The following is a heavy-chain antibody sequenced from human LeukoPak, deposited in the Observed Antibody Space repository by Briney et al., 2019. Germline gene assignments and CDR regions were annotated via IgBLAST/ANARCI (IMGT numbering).Heavy chain of an antibody. CDR1: GYTFTSYY. Sequence: ASVKVSCKASGYTFTSYYMHWVRQAPGQGLEWMGIINPSGGSTSYAQKFQGRVTITRDTSTSTVYMELSSLRSEDTAVYYCARGRGSGWYRSSSYYFDYWGQGTLVTVSS. J-gene: IGHJ4*02. V-gene: IGHV1-46*01. CDR3: ARGRGSGWYRSSSYYFDY. D-gene: IGHD6-19*01. CDR2: INPSGGST.